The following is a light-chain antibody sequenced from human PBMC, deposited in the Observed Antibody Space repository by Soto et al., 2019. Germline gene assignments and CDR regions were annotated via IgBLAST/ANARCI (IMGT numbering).Light chain of an antibody. V-gene: IGLV2-14*01. CDR2: DVS. CDR1: SSDVGGYNF. J-gene: IGLJ1*01. Sequence: QSALTQPASVSGSPGQSITISCTGTSSDVGGYNFVSWYQQHPGKAPKLMIYDVSNRPSGVSNRFSGSKSGNTASLTISGLQAEDEADYYCSSYTSSGTRYVFGTGPKLTVL. CDR3: SSYTSSGTRYV.